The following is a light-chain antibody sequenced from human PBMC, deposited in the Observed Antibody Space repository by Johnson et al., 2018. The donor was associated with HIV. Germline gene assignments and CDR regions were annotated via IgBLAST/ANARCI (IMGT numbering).Light chain of an antibody. Sequence: QSVLTQPPSVSAATGQKVTISCSGSSSNIGRNYVSWYQQLPGTAPKLLIYENNKRPSGIPDRFSGSKSGTSATLDITGLQTGDEADYYCGTWDTSLGTEFFGTGTKVTVL. CDR1: SSNIGRNY. CDR3: GTWDTSLGTEF. V-gene: IGLV1-51*02. CDR2: ENN. J-gene: IGLJ1*01.